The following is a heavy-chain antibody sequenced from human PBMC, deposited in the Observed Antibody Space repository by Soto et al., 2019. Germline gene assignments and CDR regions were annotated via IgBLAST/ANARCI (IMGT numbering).Heavy chain of an antibody. CDR1: GGTLSNYG. J-gene: IGHJ6*02. CDR2: IIPVFGTA. D-gene: IGHD4-17*01. CDR3: ARGDATKIVVTTYYGMDV. Sequence: QVQLVQSGAEVKKPGSSVKVSCKASGGTLSNYGISWVRQAPGQWLEWMGGIIPVFGTANYAQKFQGRVTITADESTTTVYMDVSSLRSDDTAVYYCARGDATKIVVTTYYGMDVWGQGTTVTVSS. V-gene: IGHV1-69*12.